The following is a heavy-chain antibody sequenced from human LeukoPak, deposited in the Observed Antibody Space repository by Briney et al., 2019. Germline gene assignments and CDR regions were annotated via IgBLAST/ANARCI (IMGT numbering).Heavy chain of an antibody. Sequence: GGSLRLSCAASGFTFSSYGMHWVRQAPGKGLEWVAIIWYDGNNKYYADSVKGRFTISRDNSNNTLYLQMNSLRAEDTAVYYCARAVNYYDSSGYQYWGQGTLVTVSS. CDR1: GFTFSSYG. CDR2: IWYDGNNK. CDR3: ARAVNYYDSSGYQY. V-gene: IGHV3-33*01. D-gene: IGHD3-22*01. J-gene: IGHJ4*02.